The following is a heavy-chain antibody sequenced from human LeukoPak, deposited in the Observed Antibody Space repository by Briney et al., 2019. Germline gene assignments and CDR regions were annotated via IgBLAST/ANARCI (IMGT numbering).Heavy chain of an antibody. CDR2: IYHRGAT. Sequence: SETLSLTCAVSGYSISSGHHWGWIRQSPGKGLDSIGSIYHRGATYYNPSLKSPVTISVDTSKSQLSLKLSSVTAADSAVYYCVRVLGLTISDNCFDPWGQGSLVTVSS. D-gene: IGHD7-27*01. CDR1: GYSISSGHH. CDR3: VRVLGLTISDNCFDP. V-gene: IGHV4-38-2*01. J-gene: IGHJ5*02.